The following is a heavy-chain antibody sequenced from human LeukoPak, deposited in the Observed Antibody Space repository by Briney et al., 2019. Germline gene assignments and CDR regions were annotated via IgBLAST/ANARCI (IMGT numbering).Heavy chain of an antibody. CDR1: GYTLTELS. V-gene: IGHV1-24*01. Sequence: ASVKVSCKVSGYTLTELSMHWVRQAPGKGLEWMGGVDPEDGETIYAQKFQGRVTMTEDTSTDTAYMELSSLRSEDTAVYYCATEDPGIAVAGVQGAGGDYWGQGTLVTVSS. CDR2: VDPEDGET. CDR3: ATEDPGIAVAGVQGAGGDY. J-gene: IGHJ4*02. D-gene: IGHD6-19*01.